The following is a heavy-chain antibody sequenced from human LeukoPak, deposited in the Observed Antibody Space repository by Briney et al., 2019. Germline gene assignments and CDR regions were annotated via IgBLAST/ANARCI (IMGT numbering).Heavy chain of an antibody. CDR2: MNPNSGNT. V-gene: IGHV1-8*03. J-gene: IGHJ5*02. CDR1: GYTFTSYD. D-gene: IGHD3-22*01. Sequence: ASVKVSXKASGYTFTSYDINWVRQATGQGLEWMGWMNPNSGNTGYAQKFQGRVTITRNTSISTAYMELSSLRSEDTAVYYCATARYYYDSSGLLGNWFDPWGQGTLVTVSS. CDR3: ATARYYYDSSGLLGNWFDP.